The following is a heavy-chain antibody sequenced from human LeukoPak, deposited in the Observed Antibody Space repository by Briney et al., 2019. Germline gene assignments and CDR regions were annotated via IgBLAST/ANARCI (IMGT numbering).Heavy chain of an antibody. CDR2: IYSGGST. D-gene: IGHD5-24*01. Sequence: GGSLRLSCAASGFTVSSNYMTWVRQAPGKGLEWVSVIYSGGSTYYADSVKGRFTISRDNSKNTLYLQMNSLRAEDTAVYYCARVGDGYNSPSSPWAFDIWGQGTMVTVSS. J-gene: IGHJ3*02. CDR3: ARVGDGYNSPSSPWAFDI. V-gene: IGHV3-66*01. CDR1: GFTVSSNY.